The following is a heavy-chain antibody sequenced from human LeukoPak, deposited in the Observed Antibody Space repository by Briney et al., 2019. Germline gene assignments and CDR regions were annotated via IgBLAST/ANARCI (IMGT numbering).Heavy chain of an antibody. CDR2: IIPIFGTA. V-gene: IGHV1-69*05. Sequence: SVKVSCKASGGTFSSYAISWVRQAPGQGLEWMGGIIPIFGTANYAKKFQGRVTITTDESTSTAYMELSSLRSEDTAVYYCARETTVTRSFDYWGQGTLVTVSS. D-gene: IGHD4-17*01. J-gene: IGHJ4*02. CDR3: ARETTVTRSFDY. CDR1: GGTFSSYA.